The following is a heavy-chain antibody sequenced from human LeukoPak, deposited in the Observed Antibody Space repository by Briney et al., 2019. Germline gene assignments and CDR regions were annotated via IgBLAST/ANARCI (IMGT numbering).Heavy chain of an antibody. CDR1: GYSFTSYF. CDR2: IYPVDSDT. Sequence: GQSLNFSCTGSGYSFTSYFIGWVRHMPRKGLAWMGIIYPVDSDTRYSPPFLGQVTISADKAISTAYLQWSSLKASDTAMYYCAGQGYSYGYDYWGQGTLVTVSS. D-gene: IGHD5-18*01. CDR3: AGQGYSYGYDY. J-gene: IGHJ4*02. V-gene: IGHV5-51*01.